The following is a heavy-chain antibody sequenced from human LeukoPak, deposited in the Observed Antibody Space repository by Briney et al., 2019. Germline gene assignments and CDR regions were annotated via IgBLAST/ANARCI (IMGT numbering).Heavy chain of an antibody. CDR1: GFTFSAYW. Sequence: PGGSLRLSCAASGFTFSAYWMQGGPEGPGKGVGRVSRINSDGRVTIYADSVKGRLTISRDNAKNTLYLQMNRLRPEDTAVYYCARTLYCSNGVCYILDHWGQGTLLTVSS. J-gene: IGHJ4*02. CDR2: INSDGRVT. CDR3: ARTLYCSNGVCYILDH. D-gene: IGHD2-8*01. V-gene: IGHV3-74*01.